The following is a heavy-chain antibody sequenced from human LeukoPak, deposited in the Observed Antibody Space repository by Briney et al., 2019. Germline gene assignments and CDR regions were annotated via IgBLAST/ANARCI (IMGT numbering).Heavy chain of an antibody. V-gene: IGHV4-59*01. CDR3: AREGSTIRGIDY. Sequence: SETLSLTCTVSGGSISSYYWSWIRQPPGKGLEWIGYIYYSGSTNYNPSLKSRVTISVDTSKNHFSLKLSSVTAADTAVYYCAREGSTIRGIDYWGQGTLVTVSS. J-gene: IGHJ4*02. D-gene: IGHD2/OR15-2a*01. CDR2: IYYSGST. CDR1: GGSISSYY.